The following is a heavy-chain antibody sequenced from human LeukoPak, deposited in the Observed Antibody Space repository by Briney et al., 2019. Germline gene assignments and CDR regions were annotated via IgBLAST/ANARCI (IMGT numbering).Heavy chain of an antibody. J-gene: IGHJ6*01. CDR1: GFTVSSNY. V-gene: IGHV3-53*01. Sequence: GGSLRLSCAASGFTVSSNYMSWVRQAPGKGLEWVSVIYSGGSTYYADSVKGRFTISRDNSKNTLYLQMNSLRAEDTAVYYCASGLGAAEVEGMDVWGQGTTVTVSS. D-gene: IGHD6-13*01. CDR2: IYSGGST. CDR3: ASGLGAAEVEGMDV.